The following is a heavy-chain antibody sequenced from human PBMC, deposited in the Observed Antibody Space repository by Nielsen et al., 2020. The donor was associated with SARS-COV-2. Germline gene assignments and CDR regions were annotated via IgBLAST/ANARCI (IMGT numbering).Heavy chain of an antibody. CDR1: GFTFSDYY. J-gene: IGHJ4*02. CDR3: ATRQWPDS. CDR2: ISESSTYT. Sequence: GASLRLSCAASGFTFSDYYMTWIRQVPGKGLEWVSYISESSTYTNYADSVKGRFTVSRDNARNSLYLHMNSLRVEDTAVYYCATRQWPDSWGQGTVVTVSS. D-gene: IGHD6-19*01. V-gene: IGHV3-11*03.